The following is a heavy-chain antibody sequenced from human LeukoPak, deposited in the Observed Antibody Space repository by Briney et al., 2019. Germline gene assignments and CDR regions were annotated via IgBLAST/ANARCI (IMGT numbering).Heavy chain of an antibody. D-gene: IGHD2-2*01. CDR1: GGSISSSNW. V-gene: IGHV4-4*02. J-gene: IGHJ6*03. Sequence: PSGTLSLTCAVSGGSISSSNWWSWVRQPPGKGLEWIGEIYHSGSTNYNPSLKSRVTISVDKSKNQFSLKLSSVTAADTAVYYCARSSRGSTSSRSQENTYYYMDVWGKGTTVTVSS. CDR2: IYHSGST. CDR3: ARSSRGSTSSRSQENTYYYMDV.